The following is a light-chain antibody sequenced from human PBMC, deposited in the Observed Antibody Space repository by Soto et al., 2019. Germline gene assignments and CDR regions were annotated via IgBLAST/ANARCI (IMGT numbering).Light chain of an antibody. J-gene: IGKJ5*01. CDR3: QQRSVWPIT. CDR2: DAS. CDR1: ESVGRH. Sequence: EVVVTQSPATLSVSPGERATLSCRASESVGRHLAWYHQKPGQSPRLLIYDASHRATGVPARFSGSGSGTDFTLTISGLEPEDFAVYYCQQRSVWPITFGQGTRLENK. V-gene: IGKV3-11*01.